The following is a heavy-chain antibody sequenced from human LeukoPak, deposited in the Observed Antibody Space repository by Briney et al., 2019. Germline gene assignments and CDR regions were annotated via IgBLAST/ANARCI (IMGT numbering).Heavy chain of an antibody. D-gene: IGHD1-26*01. J-gene: IGHJ4*02. CDR2: ISNSGGTT. V-gene: IGHV3-11*01. CDR1: GFSFSDHY. Sequence: GGSLRLSCAASGFSFSDHYMTWIRQAPGKGLEWLSYISNSGGTTNYADSVKGRFTVSRDNAKNSLFLQMNSLRAEDTAVYYCARLGSYYFDYWGQGTLVTVSS. CDR3: ARLGSYYFDY.